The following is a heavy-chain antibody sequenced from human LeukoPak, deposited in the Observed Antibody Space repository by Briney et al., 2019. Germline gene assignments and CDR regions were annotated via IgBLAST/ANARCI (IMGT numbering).Heavy chain of an antibody. D-gene: IGHD2-8*01. CDR1: GYTFTSYG. Sequence: SVKVSCKASGYTFTSYGISWVRQAPGQGLEWMGRIIPIFGTANYAQKFQGRVTITTDESTSTAYMELSSLRSEDTAVYYCARDRGLLGVSPFDYWGQGTLVTVSS. CDR3: ARDRGLLGVSPFDY. CDR2: IIPIFGTA. V-gene: IGHV1-69*05. J-gene: IGHJ4*02.